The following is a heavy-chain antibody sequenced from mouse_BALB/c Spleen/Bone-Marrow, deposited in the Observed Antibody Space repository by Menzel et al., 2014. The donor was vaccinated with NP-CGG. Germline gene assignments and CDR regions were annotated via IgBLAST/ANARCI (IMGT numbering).Heavy chain of an antibody. Sequence: VQLRQSGAELVKPGASAKLSCRASGYTFTNYYMYWVKQRPGQGLEWIGEINPSNGGTNFNEKFKSKATLTVDKSSSTAYMQLSSLTSGDSAVYYCTRLPHWGQGTSVTVSS. J-gene: IGHJ4*01. V-gene: IGHV1S81*02. CDR2: INPSNGGT. CDR3: TRLPH. D-gene: IGHD5-1*01. CDR1: GYTFTNYY.